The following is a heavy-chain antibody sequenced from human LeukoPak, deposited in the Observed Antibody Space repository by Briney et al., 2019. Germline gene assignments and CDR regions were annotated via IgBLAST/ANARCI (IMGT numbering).Heavy chain of an antibody. CDR2: INPNSGGT. Sequence: ASVKVSCKASGYIFTDYYMHWVRQAPGQELGWMGRINPNSGGTNYAQKFQGRVTMTRDTSISTAYTELSSLRSEDTATYYCARGPHGTVVNLPFDYWGQGTLVTVSS. CDR3: ARGPHGTVVNLPFDY. J-gene: IGHJ4*02. V-gene: IGHV1/OR15-1*01. CDR1: GYIFTDYY. D-gene: IGHD4-23*01.